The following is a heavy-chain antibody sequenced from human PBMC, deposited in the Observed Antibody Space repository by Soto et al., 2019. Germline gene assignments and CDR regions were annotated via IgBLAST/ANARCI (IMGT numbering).Heavy chain of an antibody. J-gene: IGHJ4*02. CDR2: ISGSGGST. CDR1: GFTFSSYA. Sequence: RRLSCAASGFTFSSYAMSWVRQAPGKGLEWVSAISGSGGSTYYADSVKGRFTISRDNSKNTLYLQMNSLRAEDTAVYYCAKDWSRGYFRLASFDYWGQGTLVTVSS. CDR3: AKDWSRGYFRLASFDY. V-gene: IGHV3-23*01. D-gene: IGHD5-18*01.